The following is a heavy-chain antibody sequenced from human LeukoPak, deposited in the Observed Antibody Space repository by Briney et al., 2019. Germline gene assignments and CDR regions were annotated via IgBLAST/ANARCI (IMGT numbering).Heavy chain of an antibody. V-gene: IGHV3-21*01. CDR1: GFSFSSYS. J-gene: IGHJ4*02. CDR2: ISGSGSYI. D-gene: IGHD2-15*01. CDR3: ARAGGGYCSGGSCYLTYFDY. Sequence: SGGSLRLSCAASGFSFSSYSMNWVRQAPGKGLEWFSSISGSGSYIYYADSVKGRFTISRDNAKNSLYLQTNSLRAEDTAVYYCARAGGGYCSGGSCYLTYFDYWGQGTLVTVSS.